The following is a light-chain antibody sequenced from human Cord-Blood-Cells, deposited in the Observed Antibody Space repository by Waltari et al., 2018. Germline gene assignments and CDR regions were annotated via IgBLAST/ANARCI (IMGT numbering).Light chain of an antibody. CDR3: QQYYSTPLT. Sequence: DIVMTQSPDSLAVSLGERATNNCKSRQSVVYSSNNKNYLAWYQQKPGQPPKLLIYWASTRESGVPDRFSGSGSGTDFTLTISSLQAEDVAVYYCQQYYSTPLTFGGGTKVEIK. V-gene: IGKV4-1*01. J-gene: IGKJ4*01. CDR1: QSVVYSSNNKNY. CDR2: WAS.